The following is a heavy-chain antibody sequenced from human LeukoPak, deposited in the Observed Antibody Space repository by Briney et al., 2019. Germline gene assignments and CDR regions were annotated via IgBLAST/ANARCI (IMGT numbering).Heavy chain of an antibody. D-gene: IGHD6-19*01. V-gene: IGHV3-11*01. Sequence: GGSLRLSCAASGFTFSDYNMGWMRQAPGKGLEWVSYTRNSGNNMFYADSVKGRFTISRDNAKYSVYLQMNSLRAEDTAVYYCARRTAGDGSHAFDIWGQGTMVTVSS. CDR1: GFTFSDYN. J-gene: IGHJ3*02. CDR3: ARRTAGDGSHAFDI. CDR2: TRNSGNNM.